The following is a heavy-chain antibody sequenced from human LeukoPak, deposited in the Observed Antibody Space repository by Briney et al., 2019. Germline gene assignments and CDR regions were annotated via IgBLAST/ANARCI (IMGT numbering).Heavy chain of an antibody. CDR2: IYHSGST. V-gene: IGHV4-38-2*02. J-gene: IGHJ6*03. CDR1: GYSISSGYY. Sequence: SETVSLTCTVSGYSISSGYYWGWIRQPPGKGLEWIGSIYHSGSTYYNPSLKSRVTISVDTSKNQFSLKLSSVTAADTAVYYCARDPIRRYYYYMDVWGKGTTVTVSS. CDR3: ARDPIRRYYYYMDV.